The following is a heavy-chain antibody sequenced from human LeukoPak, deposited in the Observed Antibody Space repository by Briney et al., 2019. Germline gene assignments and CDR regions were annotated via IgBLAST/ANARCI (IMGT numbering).Heavy chain of an antibody. CDR1: GFTFSSYS. J-gene: IGHJ4*02. V-gene: IGHV3-21*01. CDR2: ISSSSSYI. D-gene: IGHD5-12*01. CDR3: AREVKRGYSGYDGQGYFDY. Sequence: NTGGSLRLSCAASGFTFSSYSMNWVRQAPGKGLEWVSSISSSSSYIYYADSVKGRFTISRDNAKNSLYLQMNSLRAEDTAVYYCAREVKRGYSGYDGQGYFDYWGQGTLVTVSS.